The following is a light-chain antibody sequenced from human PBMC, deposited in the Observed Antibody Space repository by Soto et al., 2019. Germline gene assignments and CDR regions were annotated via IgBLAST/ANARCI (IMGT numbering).Light chain of an antibody. CDR2: DAS. V-gene: IGKV1-5*01. CDR1: QTIFNW. J-gene: IGKJ1*01. CDR3: KKYNSYIWT. Sequence: DIQMTQSPSTLSASVGDRVTITCRASQTIFNWCAWYQRKPGIAPNLLIYDASRLHSWVTSTFSGSGSGTEFIQTIRSLQLGAFATSSCKKYNSYIWTFGTGAKVDIK.